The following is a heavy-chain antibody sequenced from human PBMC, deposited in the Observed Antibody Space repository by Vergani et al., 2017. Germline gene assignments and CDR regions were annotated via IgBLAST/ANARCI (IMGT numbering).Heavy chain of an antibody. Sequence: VQLVESGGGLVKPGGSLRLSCAASGFTFSSYSMNWVRQAPGKGLEWVSSISSSSSYIYYADSVKGRFTISRDNAKNSLYLQMNSLRAEDTAVYYCARDATGEDYFDYWGQGTLVTVSS. D-gene: IGHD7-27*01. J-gene: IGHJ4*02. CDR2: ISSSSSYI. CDR3: ARDATGEDYFDY. CDR1: GFTFSSYS. V-gene: IGHV3-21*01.